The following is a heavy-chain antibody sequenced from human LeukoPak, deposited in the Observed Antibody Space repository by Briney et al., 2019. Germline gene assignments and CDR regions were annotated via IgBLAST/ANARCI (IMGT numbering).Heavy chain of an antibody. V-gene: IGHV4-61*01. J-gene: IGHJ5*02. D-gene: IGHD3-22*01. CDR2: IYYCGST. Sequence: SETLSLTCTVSGGSFSSGSYYWSWIRQPPGKGLEWIGYIYYCGSTNYNPSLKSRVTISVDTSKNQFSLKLSSVTAADTAVYYCARRNYYDSSGYYFDPWGQGTLVTVSS. CDR1: GGSFSSGSYY. CDR3: ARRNYYDSSGYYFDP.